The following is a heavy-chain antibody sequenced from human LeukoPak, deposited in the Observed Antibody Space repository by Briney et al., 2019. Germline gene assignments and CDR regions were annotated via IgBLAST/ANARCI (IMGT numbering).Heavy chain of an antibody. D-gene: IGHD2-2*02. CDR3: ARGGLIVVVPAAIRDNWFDP. V-gene: IGHV4-34*01. J-gene: IGHJ5*02. CDR2: INHSGST. Sequence: SETLSLTCAVYGGSFSGYYWSWIRQPPGKGLEWIGEINHSGSTNYNPSLKSRDTISVDTSKNQFSLKLSSVTAADTAVYYCARGGLIVVVPAAIRDNWFDPWGQGTLVTVSS. CDR1: GGSFSGYY.